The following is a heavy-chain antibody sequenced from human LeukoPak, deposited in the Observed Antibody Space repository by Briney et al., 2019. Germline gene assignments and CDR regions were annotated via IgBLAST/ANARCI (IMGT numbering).Heavy chain of an antibody. D-gene: IGHD1-7*01. Sequence: GGSLRLSCAASGFTFSSYWMSWVRQAPGQGLEWVANINQDGSEKYYVDSVKGRFTISRDNAKNSLYLQMNSLRAEVTAIYSCARGRTHAYWGQGTLVTVSS. CDR2: INQDGSEK. CDR1: GFTFSSYW. J-gene: IGHJ4*02. V-gene: IGHV3-7*01. CDR3: ARGRTHAY.